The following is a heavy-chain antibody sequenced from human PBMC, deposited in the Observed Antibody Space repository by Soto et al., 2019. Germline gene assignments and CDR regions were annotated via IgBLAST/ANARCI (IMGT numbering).Heavy chain of an antibody. CDR3: AVASRSVVAPS. D-gene: IGHD2-15*01. J-gene: IGHJ4*02. CDR2: INQDGSEK. CDR1: GFTFSSSW. V-gene: IGHV3-7*01. Sequence: EDQLVESGGDLVQPGGSLRLSCAASGFTFSSSWMSWVRQAPGRGLEWVANINQDGSEKQYVDSVKGRFTISRDNAKNLLYLQMSSLGAEDTAVYYCAVASRSVVAPSWGQGTLVTVSS.